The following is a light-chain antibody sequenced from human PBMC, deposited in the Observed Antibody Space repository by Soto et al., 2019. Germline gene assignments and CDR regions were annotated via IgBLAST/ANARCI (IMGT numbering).Light chain of an antibody. Sequence: QDVVAQESSVTVSPGGTVTLTCGSSTGAVTNSHYPFWIQQRPGQAPKTLIYDTTNKHSWTPARFSGSLLGGKAALTLSGAQPEDEADYYCLLSYAGDRPYVLGAGTKVTVL. CDR1: TGAVTNSHY. J-gene: IGLJ1*01. V-gene: IGLV7-46*01. CDR3: LLSYAGDRPYV. CDR2: DTT.